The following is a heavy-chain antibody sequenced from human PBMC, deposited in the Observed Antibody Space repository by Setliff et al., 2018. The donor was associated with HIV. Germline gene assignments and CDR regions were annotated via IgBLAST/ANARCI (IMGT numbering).Heavy chain of an antibody. J-gene: IGHJ4*02. CDR3: AKGGDSHY. CDR1: GFTLSTYA. Sequence: PGGSLRLSCAVSGFTLSTYAMHWVRQAPGKGLEWVAFMSSDGREKYYADSVKGRFTISRDNSKNTLYLQMYSLRGEDTAVYYCAKGGDSHYWGQGTLVTVSS. CDR2: MSSDGREK. V-gene: IGHV3-30*04. D-gene: IGHD2-21*02.